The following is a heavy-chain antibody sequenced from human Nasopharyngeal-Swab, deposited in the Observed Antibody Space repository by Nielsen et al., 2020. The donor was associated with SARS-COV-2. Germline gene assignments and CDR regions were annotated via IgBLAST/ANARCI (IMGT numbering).Heavy chain of an antibody. J-gene: IGHJ5*02. CDR1: GFTFSSYA. CDR2: IKSKTDGGTT. V-gene: IGHV3-15*01. Sequence: GESLKISCAASGFTFSSYAMSWVRQAPGKGLEWVGRIKSKTDGGTTDYAAPVKGRFTISRDDSKNTLYLQMNSLKTEDTAVYYCTTDLGPWGQGTLVTVSS. CDR3: TTDLGP.